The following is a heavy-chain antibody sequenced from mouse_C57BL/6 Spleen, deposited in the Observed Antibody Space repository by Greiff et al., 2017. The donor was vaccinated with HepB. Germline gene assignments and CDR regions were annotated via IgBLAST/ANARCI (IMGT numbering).Heavy chain of an antibody. Sequence: VQLQQSGAELVMPGASVKLSCKASGYTFTSYWMHWVKQRPGQGLEWIGEIDPSDSYTNYNQKFKGKSTLTVDKSSSTAYMQLSSLTSEDSAVYYCARPVVAEDYAMDYWGQGTSVTVSS. J-gene: IGHJ4*01. CDR1: GYTFTSYW. CDR3: ARPVVAEDYAMDY. V-gene: IGHV1-69*01. CDR2: IDPSDSYT. D-gene: IGHD1-1*01.